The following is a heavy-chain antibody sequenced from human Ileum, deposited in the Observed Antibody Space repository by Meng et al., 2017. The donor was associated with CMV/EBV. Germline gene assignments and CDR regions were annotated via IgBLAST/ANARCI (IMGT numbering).Heavy chain of an antibody. CDR1: GFSFSDHW. V-gene: IGHV3-7*01. CDR2: IKQDGNER. J-gene: IGHJ4*02. D-gene: IGHD6-13*01. CDR3: AGDSPHGQQLVRGIDY. Sequence: GGSLRLSCAGSGFSFSDHWMNWVRQAPGKGLEWVANIKQDGNERYYVDSVKGRFTISRDNAKNSLYLQVRSLRVEDAAVYYCAGDSPHGQQLVRGIDYWGQGTLVTVSS.